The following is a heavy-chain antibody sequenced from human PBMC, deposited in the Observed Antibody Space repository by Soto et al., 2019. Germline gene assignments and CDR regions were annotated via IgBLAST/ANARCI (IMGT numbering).Heavy chain of an antibody. Sequence: PSETLSLTCTVSGGSISSYYWSWIRQPPGKGLEWIGYIYYSGSTNYNPSLKSRVTISVDTSKNQFSLKLSSVTAADTAVYYCATQTVAGTLGAFDIWGQGTMVTVSS. CDR1: GGSISSYY. V-gene: IGHV4-59*01. CDR2: IYYSGST. D-gene: IGHD6-19*01. CDR3: ATQTVAGTLGAFDI. J-gene: IGHJ3*02.